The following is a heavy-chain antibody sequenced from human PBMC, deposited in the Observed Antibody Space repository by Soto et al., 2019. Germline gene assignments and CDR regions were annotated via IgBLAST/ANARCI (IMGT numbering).Heavy chain of an antibody. CDR1: GFIFRAYD. V-gene: IGHV3-33*06. CDR3: VQDGTPYGGNSYPGH. CDR2: ISYDGTKK. Sequence: GGSLRLSCTASGFIFRAYDMHWVRQAPGKGLEWVAIISYDGTKKFYADSVEGRFTVSRDNSGDTLYMQMNSLRADDSALYYCVQDGTPYGGNSYPGHWGQGTLVTVSS. D-gene: IGHD2-21*02. J-gene: IGHJ1*01.